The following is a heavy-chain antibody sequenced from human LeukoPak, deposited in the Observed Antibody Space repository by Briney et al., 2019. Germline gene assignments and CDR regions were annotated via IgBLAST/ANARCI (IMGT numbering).Heavy chain of an antibody. CDR3: AKGGRYQPPDY. V-gene: IGHV3-23*01. D-gene: IGHD2-2*01. J-gene: IGHJ4*02. CDR2: ISGSGDFT. CDR1: GFTFSSYA. Sequence: GGSLRLSCAASGFTFSSYAMTWVRQAPGKGLEWVSGISGSGDFTYYADSVKGRLTNSRDNSKKTLYLQMRSLRAEDTAVYYCAKGGRYQPPDYWGQGILVSVSS.